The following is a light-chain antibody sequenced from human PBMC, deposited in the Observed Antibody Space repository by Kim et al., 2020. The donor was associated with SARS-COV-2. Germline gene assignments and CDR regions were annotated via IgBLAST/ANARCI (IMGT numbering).Light chain of an antibody. Sequence: LSPGERAPLSCWASQSVGRFLAWYQQTPGLPPRLLIYGASNRATGIPARFSGSGSGTDFTLTISRLEPEDSAVYYCQQRTDWPITFGQGTRLEIK. CDR3: QQRTDWPIT. V-gene: IGKV3-11*01. J-gene: IGKJ5*01. CDR2: GAS. CDR1: QSVGRF.